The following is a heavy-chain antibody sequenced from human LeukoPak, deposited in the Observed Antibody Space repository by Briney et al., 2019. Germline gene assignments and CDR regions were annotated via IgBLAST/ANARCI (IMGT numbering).Heavy chain of an antibody. CDR1: GFTFDDYA. Sequence: PGGSLRLSCAASGFTFDDYAMPWVRQAPGKGLEWVSGISWNSGSIGYADSVKGRFTISRDNAKNSLYLQMNSLRAEDTALYYCAKDSSEIVVVPAAHFDYWGQGTLVTVSS. CDR3: AKDSSEIVVVPAAHFDY. CDR2: ISWNSGSI. V-gene: IGHV3-9*01. D-gene: IGHD2-2*01. J-gene: IGHJ4*02.